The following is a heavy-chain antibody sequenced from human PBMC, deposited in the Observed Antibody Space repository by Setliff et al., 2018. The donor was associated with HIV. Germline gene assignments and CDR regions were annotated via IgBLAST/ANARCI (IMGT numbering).Heavy chain of an antibody. CDR2: MNTDSGNT. D-gene: IGHD5-12*01. CDR1: GYTSTSYD. V-gene: IGHV1-8*01. J-gene: IGHJ4*02. Sequence: GASVKVSCKASGYTSTSYDINWVRQATGQGLEWMGWMNTDSGNTGSAQNFQGIVTMTRDTSTSTVYMELSSLRSEDTAVYYCARQGDGYNLYHVYYFDYWGQGTLVTVSS. CDR3: ARQGDGYNLYHVYYFDY.